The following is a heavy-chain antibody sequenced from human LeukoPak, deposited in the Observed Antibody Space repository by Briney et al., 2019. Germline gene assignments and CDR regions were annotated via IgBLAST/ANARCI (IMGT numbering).Heavy chain of an antibody. J-gene: IGHJ5*02. D-gene: IGHD3-9*01. CDR1: GFTFSSYG. V-gene: IGHV3-30*18. CDR3: ANDSFDWLFWFDP. CDR2: ISYDGSNK. Sequence: GGSLRLSCAASGFTFSSYGMHWVRQAPGKGLEWVAVISYDGSNKYYADSVKGRFTISRDNSKNTLYLQMNSLRAEDTAVYYCANDSFDWLFWFDPWGQGTLVTVSS.